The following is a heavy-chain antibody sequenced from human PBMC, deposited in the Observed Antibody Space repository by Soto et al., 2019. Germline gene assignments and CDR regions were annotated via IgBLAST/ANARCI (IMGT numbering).Heavy chain of an antibody. Sequence: QVQLVQSGAEVKKPGASVKVSCKASGYTFTSYGISWVRQAPGQGLEWMGWISAYNGNTNYAQKLQGRVTMTTDTSRSTAYMVLRSLISNVTAAYCCARVLYDFWSGHPNFYYGMNVWGQGTTVTVSS. CDR3: ARVLYDFWSGHPNFYYGMNV. CDR1: GYTFTSYG. V-gene: IGHV1-18*01. J-gene: IGHJ6*02. D-gene: IGHD3-3*01. CDR2: ISAYNGNT.